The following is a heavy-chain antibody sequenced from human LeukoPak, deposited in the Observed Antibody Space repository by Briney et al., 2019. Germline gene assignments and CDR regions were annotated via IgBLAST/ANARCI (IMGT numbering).Heavy chain of an antibody. J-gene: IGHJ4*02. Sequence: PSETLSLTCTVSGDSISSGDYYWSWIRQHPGKGLEWIGYIYYSGSTYYNPSLKSRVTISVDTSKTQFSLKLSSVTAADTAVYYCARDRGFPHYFDYWGQGTLVTVSS. CDR1: GDSISSGDYY. CDR2: IYYSGST. V-gene: IGHV4-31*03. CDR3: ARDRGFPHYFDY. D-gene: IGHD3-10*01.